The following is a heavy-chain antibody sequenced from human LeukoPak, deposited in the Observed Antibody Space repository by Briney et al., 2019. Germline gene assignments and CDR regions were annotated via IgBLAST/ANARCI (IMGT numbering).Heavy chain of an antibody. V-gene: IGHV3-23*01. CDR1: GFTFSSYG. Sequence: GGTLRLSCAASGFTFSSYGVSCVRHAPGKGVEWVSAISGSGGSTYYAESVKGRFTISRDNSKNTLYLQMSSLRAEDTAVYYCATPYSSSWYQSLYYYYMDVWGKGTTVTISS. CDR3: ATPYSSSWYQSLYYYYMDV. J-gene: IGHJ6*03. D-gene: IGHD6-13*01. CDR2: ISGSGGST.